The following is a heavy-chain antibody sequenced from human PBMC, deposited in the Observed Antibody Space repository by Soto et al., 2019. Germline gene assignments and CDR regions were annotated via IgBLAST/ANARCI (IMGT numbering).Heavy chain of an antibody. D-gene: IGHD6-19*01. CDR2: IHYSGST. Sequence: SETLSLTCTVSGGSISRYYWTWIRQAPGKGLECIWYIHYSGSTTYNPALKSRVTMSVDTSKNQFSLRLTSVTRADTAGYYCARDSGWAYSLDYGGQGGLVRVPS. CDR1: GGSISRYY. CDR3: ARDSGWAYSLDY. V-gene: IGHV4-59*01. J-gene: IGHJ4*02.